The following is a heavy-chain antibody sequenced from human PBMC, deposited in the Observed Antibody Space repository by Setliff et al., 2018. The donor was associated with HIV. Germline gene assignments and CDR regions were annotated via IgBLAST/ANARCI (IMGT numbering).Heavy chain of an antibody. CDR2: IWPDDSDT. Sequence: PGESLKISCKGSRYSFTNYWVGWVRRMPANGLEWMGLIWPDDSDTIYSPSFQGQVTMSVDKSISTAYLQWSSLKAPDTAMYYCARLSKYYDFWTPDSWGQGTLVTVSS. CDR1: RYSFTNYW. CDR3: ARLSKYYDFWTPDS. D-gene: IGHD3-3*01. J-gene: IGHJ4*02. V-gene: IGHV5-51*01.